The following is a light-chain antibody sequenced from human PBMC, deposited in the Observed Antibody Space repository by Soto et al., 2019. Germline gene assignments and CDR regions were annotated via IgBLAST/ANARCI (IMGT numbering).Light chain of an antibody. J-gene: IGLJ1*01. V-gene: IGLV3-1*01. Sequence: SYELTQPPSVSVSPGQTSTITCSGDKLEKKFVCWYQQRPGQSPVLVIYQDDKRPPGIPERFSGSNSGNTATLTIGGTQAVDEADYYCQAWDITIYVFGPGTNVKVL. CDR2: QDD. CDR1: KLEKKF. CDR3: QAWDITIYV.